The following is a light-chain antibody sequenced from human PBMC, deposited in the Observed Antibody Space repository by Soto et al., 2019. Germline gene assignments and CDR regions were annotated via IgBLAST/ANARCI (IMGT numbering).Light chain of an antibody. CDR1: SGHSSYA. Sequence: QLVLTQSPSASASLGASVKLTCTPSSGHSSYAIAWHQQQPEKGPRYLMKLNSDGSHNKGDGIPDRFSGSSSGAERYLTISSLQSEDEADYYCQTWGTGMGVFGGGTKVTVL. J-gene: IGLJ3*02. V-gene: IGLV4-69*01. CDR2: LNSDGSH. CDR3: QTWGTGMGV.